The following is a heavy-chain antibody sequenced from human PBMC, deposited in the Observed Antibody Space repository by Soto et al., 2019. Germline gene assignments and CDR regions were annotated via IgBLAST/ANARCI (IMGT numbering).Heavy chain of an antibody. V-gene: IGHV4-59*01. Sequence: ETLSLTCTVSGGSISRYYWSWIRQPPGKGLEWIGYMYNTGRTVYNPSFKSRVTISVDTSKNQFSLKLNSVTAADTAVYYCARDLWGYCGTDCYPLDVWGQGTTVTVSS. CDR1: GGSISRYY. CDR2: MYNTGRT. D-gene: IGHD2-21*02. CDR3: ARDLWGYCGTDCYPLDV. J-gene: IGHJ6*02.